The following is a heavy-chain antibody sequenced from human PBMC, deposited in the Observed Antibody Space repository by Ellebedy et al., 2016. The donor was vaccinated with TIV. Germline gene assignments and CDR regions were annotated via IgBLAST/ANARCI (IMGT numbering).Heavy chain of an antibody. J-gene: IGHJ4*02. CDR3: ARHYDILTGEFDY. CDR1: GGSFSGYY. V-gene: IGHV4-34*01. Sequence: SETLSLTXAVYGGSFSGYYWSWIRQPPGKGLEWIGEINHSGSTNYNPSLKSRVTISVDTSKNQFSLKLSSVTAADTAVYYCARHYDILTGEFDYWGQGTLVTVSS. CDR2: INHSGST. D-gene: IGHD3-9*01.